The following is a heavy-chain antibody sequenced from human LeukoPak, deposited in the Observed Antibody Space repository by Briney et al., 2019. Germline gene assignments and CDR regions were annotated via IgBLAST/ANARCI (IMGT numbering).Heavy chain of an antibody. V-gene: IGHV3-7*01. CDR3: AKDPYSGSFYFDY. CDR1: GFTFTNYW. Sequence: GGSLRLSCAASGFTFTNYWVSWVRQAPGKGLELVANIKQDRSEKYYVDSVKGRFTISRDNSKNTLYLQMNSLRAEDTAVYYCAKDPYSGSFYFDYWGQGTLVTVSS. J-gene: IGHJ4*02. D-gene: IGHD1-26*01. CDR2: IKQDRSEK.